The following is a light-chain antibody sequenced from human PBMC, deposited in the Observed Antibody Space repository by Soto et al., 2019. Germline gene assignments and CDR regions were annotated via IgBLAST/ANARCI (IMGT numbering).Light chain of an antibody. J-gene: IGLJ2*01. Sequence: QSVLTQPPSVSGAPGQRVTISCTGSSSNIGAGYDVHWYQQLPGTAPKLLIYGNSNRPSGVPDRFSGSKSGTSASLAITGLQAEDEADDYCQSYDSSLSVVFGGGTKLTGL. CDR1: SSNIGAGYD. V-gene: IGLV1-40*01. CDR2: GNS. CDR3: QSYDSSLSVV.